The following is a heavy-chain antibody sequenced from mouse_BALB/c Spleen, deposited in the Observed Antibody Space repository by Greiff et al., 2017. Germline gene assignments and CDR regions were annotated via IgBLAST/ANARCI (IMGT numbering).Heavy chain of an antibody. CDR3: ARGRGSSFLYAMDY. Sequence: LVESGGGLVKPGGSLKLSCAASGFTFSDYYMYWVRQTPEKRLEWVATISDGGSYTYYPDSVKGRFTISRDNAKNNLYLQMSSLKSEDTAMYYCARGRGSSFLYAMDYWGQGTSVTVSS. D-gene: IGHD1-1*01. CDR1: GFTFSDYY. V-gene: IGHV5-4*02. J-gene: IGHJ4*01. CDR2: ISDGGSYT.